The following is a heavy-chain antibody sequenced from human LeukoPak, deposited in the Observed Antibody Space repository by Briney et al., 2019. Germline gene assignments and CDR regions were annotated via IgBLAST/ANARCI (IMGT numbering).Heavy chain of an antibody. Sequence: GASVKVSCKASGYTFTSYYMHWVRQAPGQGLEWMGIINPSGGSTSYAQKFQGRVTMTRDTSTSAVCMELSSLRSEDTAVYYCAREGGSGSYYKRGWFDPWGQGTLVTVSS. CDR3: AREGGSGSYYKRGWFDP. CDR2: INPSGGST. D-gene: IGHD3-10*01. V-gene: IGHV1-46*01. J-gene: IGHJ5*02. CDR1: GYTFTSYY.